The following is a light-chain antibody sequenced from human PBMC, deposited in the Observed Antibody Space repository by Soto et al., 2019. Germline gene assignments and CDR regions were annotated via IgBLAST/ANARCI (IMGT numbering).Light chain of an antibody. V-gene: IGKV3-15*01. J-gene: IGKJ4*01. CDR2: GAS. CDR3: QQYNNWLSLT. CDR1: QSVSSK. Sequence: EIVMTQSPATLSVSPGERATLSCRASQSVSSKLAWYQQKPGQAPRLLIYGASTRATGIPARFSGSGSGTEFTLTISSLQSEAFAVYYCQQYNNWLSLTFGGGTKVDIK.